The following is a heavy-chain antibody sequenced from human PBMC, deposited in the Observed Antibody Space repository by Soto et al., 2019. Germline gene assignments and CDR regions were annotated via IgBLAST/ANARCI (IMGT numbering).Heavy chain of an antibody. D-gene: IGHD5-18*01. CDR3: ARDSYRGYSYGRYFDY. Sequence: ASETLSLTCTVSGGSISSGGYYWSWIRQHPGKGLEWIGYIYYSGSTYYNPSLKSRVTISVDTSKNQFSLKLSSVTAADTAVYYCARDSYRGYSYGRYFDYWGQGTLVTVDS. CDR1: GGSISSGGYY. J-gene: IGHJ4*02. V-gene: IGHV4-31*03. CDR2: IYYSGST.